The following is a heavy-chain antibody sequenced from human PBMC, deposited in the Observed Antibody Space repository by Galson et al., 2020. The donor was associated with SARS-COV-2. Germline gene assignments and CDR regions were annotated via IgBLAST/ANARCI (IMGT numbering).Heavy chain of an antibody. D-gene: IGHD3-10*01. CDR1: GGSFSGYY. J-gene: IGHJ4*02. V-gene: IGHV4-34*01. CDR2: INHSGST. Sequence: TLSLTCAVYGGSFSGYYWSWIRQPPGKGLEWIGEINHSGSTNYNPSLKSRVTISVDTSKNQFSLKLSSVTAADTAVYYCARASSLLWFGELFIQNTQAFDYWGQGTLVTVSS. CDR3: ARASSLLWFGELFIQNTQAFDY.